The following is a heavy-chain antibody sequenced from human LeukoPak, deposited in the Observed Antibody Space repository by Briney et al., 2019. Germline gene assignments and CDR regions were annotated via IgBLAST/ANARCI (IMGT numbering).Heavy chain of an antibody. V-gene: IGHV4-4*07. CDR3: ARVHGGNSRYFQH. J-gene: IGHJ1*01. D-gene: IGHD4-23*01. Sequence: PSETLSLTCTVSGGSISSYYWSWIRQPAGKGLEWIGRTYTSGSINYNPSLKSRVTISVDTSKNQFSLKLSSVTAADTAVYYCARVHGGNSRYFQHWGQGTLVTVSS. CDR1: GGSISSYY. CDR2: TYTSGSI.